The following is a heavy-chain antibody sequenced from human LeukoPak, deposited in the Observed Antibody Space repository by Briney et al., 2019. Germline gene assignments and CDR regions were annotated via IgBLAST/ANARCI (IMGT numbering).Heavy chain of an antibody. CDR3: ARLYGSSTSSQLNVDY. CDR2: INPSGGST. J-gene: IGHJ4*02. CDR1: GYTFTSYY. D-gene: IGHD6-13*01. Sequence: ASVKVSCKASGYTFTSYYMHWVRQAPGQGLEWMGIINPSGGSTSYAQKFQGRVTMTRDTSTSTVYMELSSLRSEDTAVYYCARLYGSSTSSQLNVDYWGQGTLVTVSS. V-gene: IGHV1-46*01.